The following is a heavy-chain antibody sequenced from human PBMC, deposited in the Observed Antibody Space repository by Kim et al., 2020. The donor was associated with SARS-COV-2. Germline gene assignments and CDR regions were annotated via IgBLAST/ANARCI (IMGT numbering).Heavy chain of an antibody. J-gene: IGHJ5*02. CDR3: ARHLIAAAPNWVWFDP. V-gene: IGHV4-39*01. Sequence: SETLSLTCTVSGGSISSSSYYWGWIRQPPGKGLEWIGSIYYSGSTYYNPSLKSRVTISVDTSKNQFSLKLSSVTAADTAVYYCARHLIAAAPNWVWFDPWGQGTLVTVSS. CDR2: IYYSGST. D-gene: IGHD6-13*01. CDR1: GGSISSSSYY.